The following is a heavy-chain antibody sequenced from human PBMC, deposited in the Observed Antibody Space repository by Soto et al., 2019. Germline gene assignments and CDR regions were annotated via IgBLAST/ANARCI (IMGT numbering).Heavy chain of an antibody. CDR1: GFTFSSYW. V-gene: IGHV3-74*01. CDR3: ARRGAVAGLHY. J-gene: IGHJ4*02. Sequence: EVQLVESGGGLVQPGGSLRVSCAASGFTFSSYWMHWVRQAPGKGLVWVSRINSDGSSTSYAYSVKGRFTISRDNAKNTLYLQMNSLRAEDTAIYYRARRGAVAGLHYWGQGTLVTVSS. CDR2: INSDGSST. D-gene: IGHD6-19*01.